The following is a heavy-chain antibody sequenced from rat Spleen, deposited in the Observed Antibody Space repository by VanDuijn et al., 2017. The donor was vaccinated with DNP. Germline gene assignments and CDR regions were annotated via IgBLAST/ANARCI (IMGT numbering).Heavy chain of an antibody. CDR3: ARGLNYGGYIYSWYFDF. V-gene: IGHV3-1*01. J-gene: IGHJ1*01. CDR1: GYSITSNY. D-gene: IGHD1-11*01. CDR2: ISYSGST. Sequence: EVQFQESGPGLVKSSQSLSLTCSVTGYSITSNYWAWIRKFPGNKMEWMGYISYSGSTSYNPSLKSRISITRDTSKNQFFLQLNSVTTEDIATYYCARGLNYGGYIYSWYFDFWGPGTMVTVSS.